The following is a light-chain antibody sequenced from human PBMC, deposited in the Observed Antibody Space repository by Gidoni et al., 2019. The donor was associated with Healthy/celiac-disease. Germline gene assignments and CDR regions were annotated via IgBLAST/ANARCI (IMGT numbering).Light chain of an antibody. Sequence: EIVLTQSPATLSLSPGERATLSCRASQSVSSYFAWYQQKPGQAPRLLIYDASNRATGIPARFSGSGAGTDFTLTSSSLEPEDFAVYYCQQRSNWPPELTFXGXTKVEIK. V-gene: IGKV3-11*01. CDR1: QSVSSY. J-gene: IGKJ4*01. CDR3: QQRSNWPPELT. CDR2: DAS.